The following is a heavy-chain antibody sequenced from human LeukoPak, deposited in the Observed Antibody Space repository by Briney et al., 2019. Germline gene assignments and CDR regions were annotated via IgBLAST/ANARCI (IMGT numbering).Heavy chain of an antibody. CDR2: VSANDGST. V-gene: IGHV3-23*01. CDR3: AKALSYSGYDYYFGS. D-gene: IGHD5-12*01. CDR1: ESTLTSNA. Sequence: GGPLSPSVPPPESTLTSNAISWSRQPQGKGLKGAPTVSANDGSTYYADSAKGRFIISRDNSKNTLYLQMSSLRAEDTALYYCAKALSYSGYDYYFGSWGEGTLVTVSS. J-gene: IGHJ4*02.